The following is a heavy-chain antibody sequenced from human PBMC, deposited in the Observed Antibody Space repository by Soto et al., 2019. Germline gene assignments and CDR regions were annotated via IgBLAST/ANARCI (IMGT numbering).Heavy chain of an antibody. CDR2: ISAHNGNT. Sequence: QVHLVQSGAEVKKPGASVKVSCKGSGYTFSSYGITWVRQAPGQGLEWMGWISAHNGNTDYAQRLQGRVTVTRDTSTSTAYMELRSLRSDDTAVYYCARGRYGDYWGQGALVTVSS. V-gene: IGHV1-18*01. CDR1: GYTFSSYG. D-gene: IGHD1-1*01. J-gene: IGHJ4*02. CDR3: ARGRYGDY.